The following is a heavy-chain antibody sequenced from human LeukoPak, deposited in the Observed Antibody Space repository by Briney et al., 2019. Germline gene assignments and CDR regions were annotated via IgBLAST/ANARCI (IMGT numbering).Heavy chain of an antibody. V-gene: IGHV4-59*01. CDR2: IYYSGST. Sequence: SETLSLTCTVSGGSISSYYWSWLRQPPGKGLEWIGYIYYSGSTNYNPSLKSRVTISVDTSKNQFSLKLSSVTAADTAVYYCAGPDTTMEDAFDIWGHGTMVTVSS. CDR3: AGPDTTMEDAFDI. J-gene: IGHJ3*02. CDR1: GGSISSYY. D-gene: IGHD5-18*01.